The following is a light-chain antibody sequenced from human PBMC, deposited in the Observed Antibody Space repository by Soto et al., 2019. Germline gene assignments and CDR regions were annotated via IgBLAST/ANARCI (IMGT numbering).Light chain of an antibody. V-gene: IGKV3-20*01. J-gene: IGKJ3*01. CDR2: GAS. CDR1: QSVSSSY. Sequence: EIVLTQSPGTLSLSPGERATLSCRASQSVSSSYLAWYQQKPGQAPRLLIYGASSRATGIPDRFSGSGSGTDFTLTISRPETEHFEVYQCQQYGRPPTLFTFGPGTKVDI. CDR3: QQYGRPPTLFT.